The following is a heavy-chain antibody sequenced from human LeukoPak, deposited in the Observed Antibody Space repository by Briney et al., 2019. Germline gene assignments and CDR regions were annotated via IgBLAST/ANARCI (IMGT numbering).Heavy chain of an antibody. J-gene: IGHJ4*02. CDR2: IKQDGSEK. CDR1: GFTFSSYW. D-gene: IGHD3-10*01. Sequence: PGGSLRLSCAASGFTFSSYWMSWVRQAPGKGLEWVANIKQDGSEKYYVDSVKGRFTISRGNAKNSLYLQMNSLRAEDTAVYYCARVPSFLVRGVYLFDYWGQGTLVTVPS. V-gene: IGHV3-7*01. CDR3: ARVPSFLVRGVYLFDY.